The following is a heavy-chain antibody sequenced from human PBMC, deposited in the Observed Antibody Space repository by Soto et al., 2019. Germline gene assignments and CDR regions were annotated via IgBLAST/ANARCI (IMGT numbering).Heavy chain of an antibody. V-gene: IGHV3-21*02. CDR3: VSDQKREHFETSGPNWFAT. D-gene: IGHD6-19*01. CDR1: GLTFSTYS. CDR2: ISRTSSYI. J-gene: IGHJ5*02. Sequence: EVQLVESGGGLVRPGGSLRLSCVVSGLTFSTYSMNWVRQTPGKGREWVSSISRTSSYIYYRDSVKGRFTISRDNAKNSLYLQMNGLRVEDTAVYYCVSDQKREHFETSGPNWFATWGQGTLVTVSS.